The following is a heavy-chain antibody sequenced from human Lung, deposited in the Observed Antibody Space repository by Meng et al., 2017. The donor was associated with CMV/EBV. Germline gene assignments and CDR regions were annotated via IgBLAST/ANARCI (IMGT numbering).Heavy chain of an antibody. J-gene: IGHJ3*01. CDR2: MNPNSGGS. V-gene: IGHV1-2*02. CDR1: GFTFTGHF. Sequence: ASVKVSCKTSGFTFTGHFMHWVRQAPGQGLEWMGWMNPNSGGSNIVQEFEGRVSMTRDKSTTTAYMEVSGLGSDDTAVYYCARGRVTVTTNFDGFDVWGQGXMVTVSS. CDR3: ARGRVTVTTNFDGFDV. D-gene: IGHD4-17*01.